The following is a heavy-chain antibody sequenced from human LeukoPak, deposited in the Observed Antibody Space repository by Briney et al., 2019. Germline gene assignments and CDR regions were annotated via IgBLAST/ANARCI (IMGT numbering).Heavy chain of an antibody. Sequence: PSETLSLTCTASGCSISSDYWSWIRQPPGKGLEWVGYIYYSGSTNYNPSLKSRVTISVDTSKNQFSLMLTSVTAADTAVYYWARQRPHYCRSTSCSAYNWFDPWGQGTLVTVSS. CDR1: GCSISSDY. CDR2: IYYSGST. V-gene: IGHV4-59*08. D-gene: IGHD2-2*01. J-gene: IGHJ5*02. CDR3: ARQRPHYCRSTSCSAYNWFDP.